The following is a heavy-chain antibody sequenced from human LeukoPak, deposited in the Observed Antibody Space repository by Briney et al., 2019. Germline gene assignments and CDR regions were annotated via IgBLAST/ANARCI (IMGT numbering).Heavy chain of an antibody. CDR2: ISAYNGNT. J-gene: IGHJ3*02. Sequence: EASVKVSCKASGYTFTSYGISWVRQAPGQGLEWMGWISAYNGNTNYAQKLQGRVTMTTDTSTSTAYMELRSLRSDDTAVYYCAREIAPAGTEGYAFDIWGQGTMVTVSS. D-gene: IGHD6-13*01. CDR1: GYTFTSYG. V-gene: IGHV1-18*01. CDR3: AREIAPAGTEGYAFDI.